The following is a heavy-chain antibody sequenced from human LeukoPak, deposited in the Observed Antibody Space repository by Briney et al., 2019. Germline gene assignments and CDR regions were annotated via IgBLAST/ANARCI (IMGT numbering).Heavy chain of an antibody. CDR1: GFTFGSYG. CDR2: ITTNGGRT. CDR3: AIMHGYYDGTGYWVQ. J-gene: IGHJ1*01. V-gene: IGHV3-23*01. D-gene: IGHD3-22*01. Sequence: GGSLRLSCAASGFTFGSYGMSWVRQAPGKGLEWVSFITTNGGRTSYADSVEGRFTISRNNPRNTLYMQMNSLRDEDTAVYYCAIMHGYYDGTGYWVQWGQGTLVTVSS.